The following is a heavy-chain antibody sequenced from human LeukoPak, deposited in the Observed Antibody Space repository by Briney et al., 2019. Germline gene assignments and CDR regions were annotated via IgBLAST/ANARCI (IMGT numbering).Heavy chain of an antibody. CDR2: ISYDGSNK. D-gene: IGHD6-13*01. CDR1: GFTFSSFA. J-gene: IGHJ4*02. V-gene: IGHV3-30*18. CDR3: ANRGSSWYYFDN. Sequence: PGGSLRLSCAASGFTFSSFAMHWVRQAPGKGLEWVAVISYDGSNKYYADSVKGRFTISRDNSKNTLYLQMNSLRAEDTAVYYCANRGSSWYYFDNWGQGTVVTVSS.